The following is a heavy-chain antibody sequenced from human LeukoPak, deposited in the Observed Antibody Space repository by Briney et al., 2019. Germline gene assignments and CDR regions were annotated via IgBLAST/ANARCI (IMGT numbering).Heavy chain of an antibody. D-gene: IGHD3-9*01. V-gene: IGHV4-30-4*08. J-gene: IGHJ6*03. CDR1: GGSISSGDYY. Sequence: TLSLTCTVSGGSISSGDYYWSWIRQPPGKGLEWIGYIYYSGSTYYNPSLKSRVTISVDTSKNQFSLKLSSVTAADTAVYYCARPARYFGPMDVWGKGTTVTVSS. CDR3: ARPARYFGPMDV. CDR2: IYYSGST.